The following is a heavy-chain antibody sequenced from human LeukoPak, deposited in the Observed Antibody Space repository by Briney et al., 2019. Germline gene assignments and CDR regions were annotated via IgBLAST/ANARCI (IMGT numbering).Heavy chain of an antibody. V-gene: IGHV3-73*01. J-gene: IGHJ4*02. CDR1: GYIFSDFA. Sequence: GGSLTLACAASGYIFSDFAMHWVRQASGRGLEWVGRIRTKVDSYATTYAASVKGRFTVSRDDSKNTAYLEMNSLKSEDTAVYYCARPSSGFHFWGQGTLVTVSS. CDR3: ARPSSGFHF. CDR2: IRTKVDSYAT. D-gene: IGHD3-22*01.